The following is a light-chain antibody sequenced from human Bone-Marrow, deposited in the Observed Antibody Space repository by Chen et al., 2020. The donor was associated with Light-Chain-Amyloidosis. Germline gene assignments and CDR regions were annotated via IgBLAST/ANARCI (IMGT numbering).Light chain of an antibody. V-gene: IGKV3-11*01. CDR2: DAS. CDR3: QQRSNWPIT. CDR1: QSVNNY. Sequence: EIVLTQSPATLSLSPGERGTLSCRASQSVNNYLAWYQQKPGQAPRLLIYDASNRATGIPARFSGSGSGTGFTRTISRLEPEDFAVYYCQQRSNWPITFGQGTRLEIK. J-gene: IGKJ5*01.